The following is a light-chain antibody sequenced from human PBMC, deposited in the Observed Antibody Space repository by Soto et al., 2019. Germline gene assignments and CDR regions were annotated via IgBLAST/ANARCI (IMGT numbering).Light chain of an antibody. CDR1: QSVLYSSNNKNY. V-gene: IGKV4-1*01. Sequence: DIVMIQSPDSLAVSLGDRATINCKSSQSVLYSSNNKNYLAWYQQKPGQPPKLLIYWASTRESGVPDRFSGSGSGTDFTLTISSLQAEDVAVYYCQQYYSTPLTCGQGKRREIK. CDR3: QQYYSTPLT. J-gene: IGKJ5*01. CDR2: WAS.